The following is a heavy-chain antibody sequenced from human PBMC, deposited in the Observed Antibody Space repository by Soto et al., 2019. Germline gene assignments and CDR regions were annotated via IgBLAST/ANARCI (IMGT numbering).Heavy chain of an antibody. CDR3: ARDRLYYYDSSGYYPNFDY. V-gene: IGHV1-69*13. D-gene: IGHD3-22*01. CDR2: IIPIFGTA. J-gene: IGHJ4*02. Sequence: SVKVSFKASGGTFSSYAISWVRQAPGQGLEWMGGIIPIFGTANYAQKFQGRVTITADESTSTAYMELSSLRSEDTAVYYCARDRLYYYDSSGYYPNFDYWGQGTLVTVSS. CDR1: GGTFSSYA.